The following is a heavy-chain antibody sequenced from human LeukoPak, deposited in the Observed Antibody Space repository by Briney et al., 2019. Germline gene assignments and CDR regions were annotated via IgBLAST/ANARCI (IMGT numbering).Heavy chain of an antibody. Sequence: PGGSLTLSCAASGFIFYSDWMTCVRQAPGKGREWVANITPDGSQKYHVDSVKGLFTISRENAKNALSLQMNSLRAEDTALYYCAGYDCTSANCPLDYWGQGTLVAVSS. CDR1: GFIFYSDW. CDR2: ITPDGSQK. J-gene: IGHJ4*02. CDR3: AGYDCTSANCPLDY. V-gene: IGHV3-7*03. D-gene: IGHD2-2*01.